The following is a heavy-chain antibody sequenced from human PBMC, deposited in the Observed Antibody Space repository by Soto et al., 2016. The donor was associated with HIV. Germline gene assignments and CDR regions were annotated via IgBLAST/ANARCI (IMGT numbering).Heavy chain of an antibody. Sequence: QVQLVQSGAEVKKPGSSVKVSCKTSGGTFSSYAISWVRQAPGQGLEWMGGIIPIFGTANYAQKFQGRVTITADESTSTAYMELSSLRSEDTAVYYCARKREDTMVRGVIKTRTWFDPWGQGTLVTVSS. CDR2: IIPIFGTA. D-gene: IGHD3-10*01. J-gene: IGHJ5*02. CDR3: ARKREDTMVRGVIKTRTWFDP. V-gene: IGHV1-69*13. CDR1: GGTFSSYA.